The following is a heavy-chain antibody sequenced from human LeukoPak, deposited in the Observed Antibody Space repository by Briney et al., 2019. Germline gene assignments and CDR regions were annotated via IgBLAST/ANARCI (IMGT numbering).Heavy chain of an antibody. V-gene: IGHV3-23*01. Sequence: GGSLRLSCAASGCTFSSYAMSWVRQAAGKGLDGVASVTGSGGSTYDADSVKGRFTISRDNSKNTLYLQMNSLRAEDTAVYYCAKDPYGDYSWFDPWGQGTLVTVSS. J-gene: IGHJ5*02. D-gene: IGHD4-17*01. CDR3: AKDPYGDYSWFDP. CDR2: VTGSGGST. CDR1: GCTFSSYA.